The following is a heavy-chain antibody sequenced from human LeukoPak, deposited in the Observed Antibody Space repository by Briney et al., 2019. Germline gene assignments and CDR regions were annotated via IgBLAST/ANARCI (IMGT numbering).Heavy chain of an antibody. V-gene: IGHV1-69*13. Sequence: GASVKVSCKASGYTFTSYDINWVRQATGQGLEWMGGIIPIFGTANYAQKFQGRVTITADESTSTAYMELSSLRSEDTAVYYCAREGRGYSGYVSYWGQGTLVTVSS. D-gene: IGHD5-12*01. CDR2: IIPIFGTA. CDR1: GYTFTSYD. J-gene: IGHJ4*02. CDR3: AREGRGYSGYVSY.